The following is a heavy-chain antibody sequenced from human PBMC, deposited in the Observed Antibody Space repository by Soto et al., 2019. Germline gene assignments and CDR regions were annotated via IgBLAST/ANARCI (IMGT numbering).Heavy chain of an antibody. CDR1: GFTFSSYG. CDR3: AKDKWDIVVVPAAPTWFDP. Sequence: GGSLRLSCAASGFTFSSYGMHWVRQAPGKGLEWVAVISYDGSNKYYADSVKGRFTISRDNSKNTLYLQMNSLRAEDTAVYYCAKDKWDIVVVPAAPTWFDPWGQGTLVTVSS. V-gene: IGHV3-30*18. J-gene: IGHJ5*02. D-gene: IGHD2-2*01. CDR2: ISYDGSNK.